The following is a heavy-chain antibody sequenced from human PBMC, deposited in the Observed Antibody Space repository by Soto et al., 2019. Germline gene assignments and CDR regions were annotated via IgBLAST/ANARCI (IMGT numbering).Heavy chain of an antibody. CDR2: ISWNSETI. D-gene: IGHD4-17*01. CDR1: GFTVDDYA. Sequence: EVQLVESGGGLVQPGRSLRLSCAASGFTVDDYAMHWVRQAPGKGLEWVSGISWNSETIDYVDSVKGRFTISRDNAKSSLFLQMNSLSPDDTALYYCAKDMKWGGMTTIHYFDSWGQGTLVTVSS. J-gene: IGHJ4*02. CDR3: AKDMKWGGMTTIHYFDS. V-gene: IGHV3-9*01.